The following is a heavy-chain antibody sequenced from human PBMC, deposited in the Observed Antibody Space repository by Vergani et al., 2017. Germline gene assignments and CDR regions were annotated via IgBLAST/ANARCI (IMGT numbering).Heavy chain of an antibody. CDR2: ISWNSGSI. CDR3: AKDSSHYDFRGLVDY. CDR1: GFTFDDYA. Sequence: EVQLVESGGGLVQPGRSLRLSCAASGFTFDDYAMHWVRQAPGKGLGWVSGISWNSGSIGYADSVKGRFTISRDNAKNSLYLQMNSLRAEDTALYYCAKDSSHYDFRGLVDYWGQGTLVTVSS. J-gene: IGHJ4*02. D-gene: IGHD3-3*01. V-gene: IGHV3-9*01.